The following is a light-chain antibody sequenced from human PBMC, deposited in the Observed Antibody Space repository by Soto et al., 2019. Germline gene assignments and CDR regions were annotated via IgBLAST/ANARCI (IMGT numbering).Light chain of an antibody. CDR3: MQSTHWPPFT. V-gene: IGKV2-28*01. CDR2: LGF. J-gene: IGKJ3*01. Sequence: EIVMTQSPLSLPVTPGEPASISCRSSQNLLQSNGDNYLDWYLQKPGQSPQLLIYLGFNRASGVPDRFSGSGSGTDFTLKISRVEAEDVGVYYCMQSTHWPPFTFGPGTKVDIK. CDR1: QNLLQSNGDNY.